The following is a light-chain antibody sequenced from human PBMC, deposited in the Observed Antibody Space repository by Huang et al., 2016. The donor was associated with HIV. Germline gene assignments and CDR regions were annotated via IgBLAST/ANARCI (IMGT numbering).Light chain of an antibody. CDR3: QQYNTYPRT. J-gene: IGKJ1*01. CDR2: SAS. Sequence: TQSTWGLSESLGDRVTITCRASQDISKYLVWFQQKPGKAPKSLIYSASSLQSGVPSRFSGSGSGTYFTLTISSLQPEDCATYYCQQYNTYPRTFGQGTKVEIK. V-gene: IGKV1-16*01. CDR1: QDISKY.